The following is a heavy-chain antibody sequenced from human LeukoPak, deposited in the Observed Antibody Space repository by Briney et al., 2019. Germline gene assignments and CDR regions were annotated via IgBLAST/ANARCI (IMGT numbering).Heavy chain of an antibody. J-gene: IGHJ4*02. D-gene: IGHD3-9*01. CDR1: GYSISSGYY. Sequence: PSETLSLTCTVSGYSISSGYYWGWIRQPPGKGLEWIGSIYHSGSTYYNPSLKSRVTISVDTSKNQFSLKLSSVTAADTAVYYCARVGQTYYDILTGYYFGFFDYWAREPWSPSPQ. V-gene: IGHV4-38-2*02. CDR2: IYHSGST. CDR3: ARVGQTYYDILTGYYFGFFDY.